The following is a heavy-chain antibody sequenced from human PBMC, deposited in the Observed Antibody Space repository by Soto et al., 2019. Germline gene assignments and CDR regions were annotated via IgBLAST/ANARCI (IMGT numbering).Heavy chain of an antibody. CDR1: GGSISRGHYY. J-gene: IGHJ6*02. Sequence: QVQLQESGPGLVKPSQTLSLTCPVSGGSISRGHYYWSWIRQPPGKALEWLGSNYYSGSTSYNPALNTRVTSAVYPAKNHFSLNLSSVAAAVTAVYYCARTTRIAARPVYYYSGMDVWVQWPTVTVSS. CDR3: ARTTRIAARPVYYYSGMDV. D-gene: IGHD6-6*01. V-gene: IGHV4-30-4*01. CDR2: NYYSGST.